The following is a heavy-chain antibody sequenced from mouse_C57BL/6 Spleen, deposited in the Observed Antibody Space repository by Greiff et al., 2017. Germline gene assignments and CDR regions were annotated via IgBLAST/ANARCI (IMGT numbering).Heavy chain of an antibody. CDR2: ISYDGSN. CDR3: ARRKVYAMDY. CDR1: GYSITSGYY. Sequence: DVQLVESGPGLVKPSQSLSLTCSVTGYSITSGYYWNWIRQFPGNKLEWMGYISYDGSNNYNPSLKNRISITRDTSKNQFFLKLNSVTTEDTATYYCARRKVYAMDYWGQGTSVTVSS. J-gene: IGHJ4*01. V-gene: IGHV3-6*01.